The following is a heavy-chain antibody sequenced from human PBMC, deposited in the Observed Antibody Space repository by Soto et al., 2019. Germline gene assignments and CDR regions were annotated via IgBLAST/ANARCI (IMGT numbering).Heavy chain of an antibody. J-gene: IGHJ4*02. CDR3: ARDSGSSSWIFVFDY. CDR1: GYFFTSYG. V-gene: IGHV1-18*04. Sequence: GASVKVSCQASGYFFTSYGITWVRQAPGQGLEWMGWISPYNGNTKYAQNFQGRVTMTTDTPTSTAYMEVRRLRSDDPAVYYCARDSGSSSWIFVFDYWGQGTLVTVSS. D-gene: IGHD6-13*01. CDR2: ISPYNGNT.